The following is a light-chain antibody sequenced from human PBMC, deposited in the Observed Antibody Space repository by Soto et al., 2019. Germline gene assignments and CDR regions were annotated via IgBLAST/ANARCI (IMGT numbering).Light chain of an antibody. Sequence: QSALTQPASVSGSPGQSISISCTGTSSDVGAYNLVSWYQQHPGKAPKLIIYEVIKRPSGISNRFSGSKSGNTASLTISGLQAEDEADYYCCSFAGSGTLEVFGGGTKLTVL. V-gene: IGLV2-23*02. J-gene: IGLJ3*02. CDR2: EVI. CDR1: SSDVGAYNL. CDR3: CSFAGSGTLEV.